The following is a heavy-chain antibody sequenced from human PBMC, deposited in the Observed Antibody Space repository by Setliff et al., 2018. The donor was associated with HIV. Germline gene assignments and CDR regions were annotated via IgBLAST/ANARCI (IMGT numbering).Heavy chain of an antibody. J-gene: IGHJ6*03. Sequence: GGSLRLSCAASGFTVSTYYMSWVRQAPGKGLEWVSYISSSGSTIYHADSVKGRFIISRDNAKNTLYLQMNSLTVEDAAVYYCAKDPEYSSSYYFFYMDVWGKGTTVTVSS. CDR1: GFTVSTYY. V-gene: IGHV3-11*04. CDR2: ISSSGSTI. D-gene: IGHD6-6*01. CDR3: AKDPEYSSSYYFFYMDV.